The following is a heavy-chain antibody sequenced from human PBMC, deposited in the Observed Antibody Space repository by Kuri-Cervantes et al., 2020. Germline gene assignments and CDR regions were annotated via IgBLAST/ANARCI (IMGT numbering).Heavy chain of an antibody. CDR1: GVAFSHYT. CDR3: ARARLWDYQLVTGREPFFDY. V-gene: IGHV3-48*02. J-gene: IGHJ4*02. CDR2: ISITRGTI. D-gene: IGHD1-14*01. Sequence: GESLKISCTASGVAFSHYTMNWVRQAPGKDLEWISYISITRGTIYYADSVRGRFTISRDNAKNSLFLQMNSLKNEDTAVYFCARARLWDYQLVTGREPFFDYSGQGALITVSS.